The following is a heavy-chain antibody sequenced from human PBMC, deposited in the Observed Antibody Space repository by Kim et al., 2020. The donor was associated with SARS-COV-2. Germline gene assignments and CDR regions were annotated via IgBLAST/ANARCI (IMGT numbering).Heavy chain of an antibody. CDR2: DGSTT. Sequence: DGSTTTYADSVKDRFTISRDNAKNTLDLQMNRLRVEDTAVDHCAAVTGTVNWGQGTLVIVSS. D-gene: IGHD6-19*01. CDR3: AAVTGTVN. J-gene: IGHJ4*02. V-gene: IGHV3-74*01.